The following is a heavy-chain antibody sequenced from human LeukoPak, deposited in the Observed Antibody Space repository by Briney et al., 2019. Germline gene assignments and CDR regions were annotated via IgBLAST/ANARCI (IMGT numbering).Heavy chain of an antibody. J-gene: IGHJ4*02. CDR2: INHSGST. D-gene: IGHD6-19*01. CDR3: ARDKGIAVAGTLIDY. CDR1: GGSFSGYY. Sequence: SETLSLTCAVYGGSFSGYYWSWIRQPPGKGLEWIGEINHSGSTNYNPSLKSRVTISVDTSKNQFSLKLSSVTAADTAVYYCARDKGIAVAGTLIDYWGQGTLVTVSS. V-gene: IGHV4-34*01.